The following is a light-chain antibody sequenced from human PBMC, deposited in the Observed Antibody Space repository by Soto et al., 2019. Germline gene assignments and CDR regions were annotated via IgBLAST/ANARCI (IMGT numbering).Light chain of an antibody. Sequence: ELVLTQSPATLSLSPGERATLSCRDSQSARSYLGWYQQRPGQAPRLIIYDASDRATGITASFSGSGSGTDFTHTISSLEPEDFAVDSCQQGGTFGKGTRLEIK. CDR2: DAS. CDR3: QQGGT. CDR1: QSARSY. V-gene: IGKV3-11*01. J-gene: IGKJ5*01.